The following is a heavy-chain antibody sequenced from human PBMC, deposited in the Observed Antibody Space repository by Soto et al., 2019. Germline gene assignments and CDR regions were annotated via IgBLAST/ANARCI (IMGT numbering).Heavy chain of an antibody. CDR3: ARTYHYASGSKTYFYYGMDV. CDR2: IIPMLDSA. V-gene: IGHV1-69*12. D-gene: IGHD3-22*01. CDR1: GGTFDNYA. J-gene: IGHJ6*02. Sequence: QVQLVQSGAEVKKPGSSVKVSCKASGGTFDNYAITWVRQAPGQGLEWMAGIIPMLDSANYAEKFQDRVTVTADESTSTAYMEVSILRSEATAVYYCARTYHYASGSKTYFYYGMDVWGQGSTVTVSS.